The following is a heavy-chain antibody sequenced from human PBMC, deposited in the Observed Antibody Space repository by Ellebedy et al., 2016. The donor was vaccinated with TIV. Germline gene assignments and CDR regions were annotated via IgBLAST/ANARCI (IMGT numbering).Heavy chain of an antibody. Sequence: SETLSLTXTVSGGSISSGAYYWSWIRQPPGKGLEWIGFYSGSTYYNPSLKSRITISVDTSKNQFSLKLTSVTAADTAVYYCASYRGTYGWFDPWGQGTLVTVSS. CDR2: YSGST. CDR1: GGSISSGAYY. D-gene: IGHD1-26*01. CDR3: ASYRGTYGWFDP. V-gene: IGHV4-30-4*01. J-gene: IGHJ5*02.